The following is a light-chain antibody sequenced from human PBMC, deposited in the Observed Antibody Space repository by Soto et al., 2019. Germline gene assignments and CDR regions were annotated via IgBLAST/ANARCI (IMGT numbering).Light chain of an antibody. V-gene: IGKV3-20*01. J-gene: IGKJ4*01. CDR3: HQYYKWPLT. CDR2: RAS. CDR1: QSISTTS. Sequence: ELVLTQSPGTLSLSPGEGATLSCRASQSISTTSLAWYQQRPGQAPRLLIYRASTRATGIPDRFSGSGSGTDFTLTISRLEPEDFAVYYCHQYYKWPLTFGGGTKVEIK.